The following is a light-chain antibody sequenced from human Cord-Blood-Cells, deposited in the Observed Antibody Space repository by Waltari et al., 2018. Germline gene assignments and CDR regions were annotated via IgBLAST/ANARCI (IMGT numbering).Light chain of an antibody. Sequence: QSALTQPASVSGSPGQSITISCTGTRSAVGSYNLVSWYQQHPGKAPKLMIYEGSKRPSGVSNRFSGPKSGNTASLTISGLQAEDEADYYCCSYAGSSTYVFGTGTKVTVL. V-gene: IGLV2-23*01. CDR3: CSYAGSSTYV. CDR2: EGS. J-gene: IGLJ1*01. CDR1: RSAVGSYNL.